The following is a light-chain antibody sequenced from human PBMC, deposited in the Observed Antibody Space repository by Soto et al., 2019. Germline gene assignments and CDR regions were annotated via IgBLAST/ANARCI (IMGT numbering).Light chain of an antibody. J-gene: IGKJ2*01. Sequence: EIVMTQSPATLSVSPGERATLSCRASQSVSSNLAWYQQKPGQAPTLLIYGASARATGIPARFSGSGSGTEFTHTISSLQSEDFAVYYCQHYNNSPFTFGQGTKVDIK. CDR2: GAS. V-gene: IGKV3-15*01. CDR1: QSVSSN. CDR3: QHYNNSPFT.